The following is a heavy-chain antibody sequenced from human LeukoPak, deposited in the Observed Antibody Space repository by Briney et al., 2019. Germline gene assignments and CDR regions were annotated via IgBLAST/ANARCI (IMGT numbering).Heavy chain of an antibody. CDR3: TTDGDDILTGIDY. CDR2: IKSKTDGGTT. V-gene: IGHV3-15*01. CDR1: GFTFSNAW. J-gene: IGHJ4*02. Sequence: GGSLRLSCAASGFTFSNAWMSWVRQAPGKGREGVGGIKSKTDGGTTDYAAPVKGRFTISRDDSKNTLYLQMNSLKTEDTAVYYCTTDGDDILTGIDYWGQGTLVTVSS. D-gene: IGHD3-9*01.